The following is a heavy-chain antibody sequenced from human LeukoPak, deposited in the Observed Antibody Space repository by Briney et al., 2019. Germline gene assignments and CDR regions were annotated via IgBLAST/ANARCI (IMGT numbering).Heavy chain of an antibody. D-gene: IGHD1-14*01. CDR3: ARLNKPGWFDP. V-gene: IGHV4-39*01. CDR1: GDSIIGYY. CDR2: IYYTGST. Sequence: SETLSLTCSVSGDSIIGYYWGWIRQPPGKGLEWIGNIYYTGSTYYNASLKSRVTISVDTSKNQFSLRLSSVTATDTSVYYCARLNKPGWFDPWGQGTLVTVSS. J-gene: IGHJ5*02.